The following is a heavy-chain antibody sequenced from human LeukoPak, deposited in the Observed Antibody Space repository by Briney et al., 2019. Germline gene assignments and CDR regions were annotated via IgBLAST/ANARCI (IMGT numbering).Heavy chain of an antibody. D-gene: IGHD4-17*01. CDR2: IYSGGSI. CDR1: GFTVSTNY. CDR3: ARDRYGDYFDY. Sequence: VGSLRLSCAASGFTVSTNYMSWVRQAPGKGLEWVSVIYSGGSIDYADSVKGRFTISRDNSKNTLYLQMNSLRAEDTAVYYCARDRYGDYFDYWGQGTRVTVSS. J-gene: IGHJ4*02. V-gene: IGHV3-66*01.